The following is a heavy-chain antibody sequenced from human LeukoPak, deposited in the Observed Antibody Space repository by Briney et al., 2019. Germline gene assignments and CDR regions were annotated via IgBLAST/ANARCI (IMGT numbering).Heavy chain of an antibody. J-gene: IGHJ4*02. CDR1: GYTFTSYG. D-gene: IGHD3-10*01. Sequence: GASVKVSCKASGYTFTSYGISWVRQAPGQGLEWMGWIGAYNGNTNYAQKLQGRVTMTTDTSTSTAYMELRSLRSDDTAVYYCAREGSITMVRGVINYWGQGTLVTVSS. V-gene: IGHV1-18*01. CDR3: AREGSITMVRGVINY. CDR2: IGAYNGNT.